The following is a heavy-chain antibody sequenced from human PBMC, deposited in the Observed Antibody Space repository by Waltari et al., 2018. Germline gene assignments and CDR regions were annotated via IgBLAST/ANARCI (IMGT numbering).Heavy chain of an antibody. CDR1: GFTFSSYA. V-gene: IGHV3-23*01. CDR3: AKDFWSSGYYY. D-gene: IGHD3-22*01. J-gene: IGHJ4*02. Sequence: EVQLLESGGGLVQPGGSLRLSCAASGFTFSSYAMSWVRQAPGKGLELVSAISDGGGSTYYADSVKGRFTISRDNSKNTLYRQMNSLRAEDTAVYYCAKDFWSSGYYYWGQGTLVTVSS. CDR2: ISDGGGST.